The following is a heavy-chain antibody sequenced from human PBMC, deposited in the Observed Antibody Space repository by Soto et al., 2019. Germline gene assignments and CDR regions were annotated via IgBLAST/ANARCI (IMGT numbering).Heavy chain of an antibody. V-gene: IGHV3-23*01. J-gene: IGHJ5*02. D-gene: IGHD3-22*01. CDR2: ISGSGGST. Sequence: GGSLRLSCAAPGFTFSSYAMSWVRQAPGKGLEWVSAISGSGGSTYYADSVKGRFTISRDNSKNTLYLQMNSLRAEDTAVYYCANSGRYYYDSSGNWFDPWGQGTLVTVS. CDR3: ANSGRYYYDSSGNWFDP. CDR1: GFTFSSYA.